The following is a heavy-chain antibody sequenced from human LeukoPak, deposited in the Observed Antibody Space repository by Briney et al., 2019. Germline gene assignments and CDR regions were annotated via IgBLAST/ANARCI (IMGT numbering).Heavy chain of an antibody. Sequence: ASVKVSCTASGHTFTGYYMHWVRQAPGQGLEWMGWINPNSGGTNYAQKFQGRVTMTRDTSISTAYMELSRLRSDDTAVYYCARESADYYDSSGYYYLVYYFDYWGQGTLVTVSS. CDR1: GHTFTGYY. J-gene: IGHJ4*02. V-gene: IGHV1-2*02. CDR2: INPNSGGT. CDR3: ARESADYYDSSGYYYLVYYFDY. D-gene: IGHD3-22*01.